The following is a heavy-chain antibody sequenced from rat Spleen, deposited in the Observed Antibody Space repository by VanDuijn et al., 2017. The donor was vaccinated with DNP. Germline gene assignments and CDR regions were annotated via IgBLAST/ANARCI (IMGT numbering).Heavy chain of an antibody. CDR1: GFIFSDYA. CDR2: ISTGGGTT. J-gene: IGHJ2*01. D-gene: IGHD1-11*01. V-gene: IGHV5S23*01. CDR3: TREREYMFDY. Sequence: EVQLVESGGGLVQPGNSLKLSCAASGFIFSDYAMAWVRQAPTKGLEWVASISTGGGTTYYRDSVKGRFTIYRDNAKRSLYLQMNSLKSEDSATYYCTREREYMFDYWGQGVMVTVSS.